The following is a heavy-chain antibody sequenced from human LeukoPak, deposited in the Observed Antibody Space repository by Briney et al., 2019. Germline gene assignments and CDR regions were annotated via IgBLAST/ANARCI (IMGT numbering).Heavy chain of an antibody. CDR2: ISSSSSYI. D-gene: IGHD1-26*01. CDR3: ARDPYSGSYGNYYYYFMDV. Sequence: GGSLRLSCAASGFTFSSYSMNWVRQALGKGLEWVSSISSSSSYIYYADSVKGRFTISRDNAKNSLYLQMNSLRAEDTAVYYCARDPYSGSYGNYYYYFMDVWGKGTTVTISS. V-gene: IGHV3-21*01. J-gene: IGHJ6*03. CDR1: GFTFSSYS.